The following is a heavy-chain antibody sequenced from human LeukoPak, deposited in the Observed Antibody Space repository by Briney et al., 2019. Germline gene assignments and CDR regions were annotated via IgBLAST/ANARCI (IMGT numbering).Heavy chain of an antibody. CDR3: AKDRTAMVEFDY. Sequence: PGGSLRLSCAASGFTFSSYAMSWVRQAPGKGLEWVSAISGSGGSTYYADSVKGRFTISRDNSKNTLYLQMNSLRAKDTAVYYCAKDRTAMVEFDYWGQGTLVTVSS. CDR2: ISGSGGST. V-gene: IGHV3-23*01. D-gene: IGHD5-18*01. CDR1: GFTFSSYA. J-gene: IGHJ4*02.